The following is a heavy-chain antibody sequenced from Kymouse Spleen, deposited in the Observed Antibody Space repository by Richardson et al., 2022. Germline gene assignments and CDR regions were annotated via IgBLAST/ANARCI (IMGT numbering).Heavy chain of an antibody. V-gene: IGHV3-13*01. CDR1: GFTFSSYD. J-gene: IGHJ6*02. Sequence: EVQLVESGGGLVQPGGSLRLSCAASGFTFSSYDMHWVRQATGKGLEWVSAIGTAGDTYYPGSVKGRFTISRENAKNSLYLQMNSLRAGDTAVYYCARGLGYCSSTSCLYYYGMDVWGQGTTVTVSS. CDR3: ARGLGYCSSTSCLYYYGMDV. D-gene: IGHD2-2*02. CDR2: IGTAGDT.